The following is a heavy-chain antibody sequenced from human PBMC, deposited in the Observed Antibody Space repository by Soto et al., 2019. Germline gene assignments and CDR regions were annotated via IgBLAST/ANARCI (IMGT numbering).Heavy chain of an antibody. J-gene: IGHJ4*02. D-gene: IGHD6-25*01. CDR3: ARDRGSAFDY. CDR1: GGSISSGGYY. CDR2: IYYSGST. Sequence: SETLSLTCTVSGGSISSGGYYWSWIRQHPGKGLEWIGYIYYSGSTYYNPSLKSRVTISVDTSKNQFSLKLSSVTAADTAVYYCARDRGSAFDYWGQGTLVTLSS. V-gene: IGHV4-31*03.